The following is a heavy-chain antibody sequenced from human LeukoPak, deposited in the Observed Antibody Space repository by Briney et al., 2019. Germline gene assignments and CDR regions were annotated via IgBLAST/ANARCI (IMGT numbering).Heavy chain of an antibody. V-gene: IGHV4-59*01. CDR1: GGSISSYY. CDR3: ARVGGTNYYYYGMDV. J-gene: IGHJ6*02. Sequence: SETLSLTCTVPGGSISSYYWSWIRQPPGKGLEWIGYIYDSGSTNYNPSLKSRVTISVDTSKNQFSLKLSSVTAADTAVYYCARVGGTNYYYYGMDVWGQGTTVTVSS. CDR2: IYDSGST. D-gene: IGHD2-2*01.